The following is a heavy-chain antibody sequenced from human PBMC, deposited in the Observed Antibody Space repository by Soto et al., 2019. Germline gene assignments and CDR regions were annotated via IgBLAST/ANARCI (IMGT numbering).Heavy chain of an antibody. J-gene: IGHJ4*02. V-gene: IGHV3-23*01. CDR3: AKRSGFYSGLFDY. Sequence: EVQLLESGGGLVQPGGSLRLSCAVSGVTFTKYAMSWVRQAPGKGLEWVSAISGSGSATHYADSVKGRFTISRDNSKNTLSLQMNSLRVEDTAIYFCAKRSGFYSGLFDYGGQGTLVTVSS. D-gene: IGHD2-21*02. CDR1: GVTFTKYA. CDR2: ISGSGSAT.